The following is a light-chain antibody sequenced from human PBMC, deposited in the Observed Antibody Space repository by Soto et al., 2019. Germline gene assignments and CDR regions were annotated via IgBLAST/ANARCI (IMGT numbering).Light chain of an antibody. J-gene: IGKJ1*01. CDR1: QSVRSN. Sequence: EIVLPQSPGTLSFSAGERATLSCRASQSVRSNLAWYQQKPGQAPRXVIYAASTRATGIPDRFSGSGSGTDFTLTISRLEPEDFAVYYCQQYGSSGTFGQGTKVDIK. CDR2: AAS. V-gene: IGKV3-20*01. CDR3: QQYGSSGT.